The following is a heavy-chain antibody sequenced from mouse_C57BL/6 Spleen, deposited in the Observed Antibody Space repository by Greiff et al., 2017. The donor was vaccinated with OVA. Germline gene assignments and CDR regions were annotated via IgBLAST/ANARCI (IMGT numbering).Heavy chain of an antibody. D-gene: IGHD2-2*01. CDR3: ASRYYGYDYAMDY. J-gene: IGHJ4*01. Sequence: VKVVESGPGLVAPSQSLSITCTVSGFSLTSYGVDWVRQSPGKGLEWLGVIWGVGSTNYNSALKSRLSISKDNSKSRVFLKMNSLQTDDTAMYYCASRYYGYDYAMDYWGQGTSVTVSS. V-gene: IGHV2-6*01. CDR2: IWGVGST. CDR1: GFSLTSYG.